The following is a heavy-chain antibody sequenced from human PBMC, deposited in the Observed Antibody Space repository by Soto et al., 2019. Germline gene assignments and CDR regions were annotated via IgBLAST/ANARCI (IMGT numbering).Heavy chain of an antibody. CDR1: GFTFSSYS. J-gene: IGHJ5*02. V-gene: IGHV3-21*01. D-gene: IGHD1-7*01. Sequence: VGSLRLSCAASGFTFSSYSMNWVRQAPGKGLEWVSSISSSSSYIYYADSVKGRFTISRDNAKNSLYLQMNSLRAEDTAVYYCARSYNWNYWFDPWGQGTLVPVS. CDR2: ISSSSSYI. CDR3: ARSYNWNYWFDP.